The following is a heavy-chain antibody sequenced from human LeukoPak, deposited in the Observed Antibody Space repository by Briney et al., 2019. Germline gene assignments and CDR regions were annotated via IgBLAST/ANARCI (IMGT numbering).Heavy chain of an antibody. CDR3: ARDITIFGVVTPGAFDI. V-gene: IGHV4-34*01. J-gene: IGHJ3*02. CDR2: INHSGST. Sequence: SETLSLTCAVYGGSFSGYYWSWIRQPPGEGLEWIGEINHSGSTNYNPSLKSRVTISVDTSKNQFSLKLSSVTAADTAVYYCARDITIFGVVTPGAFDIWGQGTMVTVSS. D-gene: IGHD3-3*01. CDR1: GGSFSGYY.